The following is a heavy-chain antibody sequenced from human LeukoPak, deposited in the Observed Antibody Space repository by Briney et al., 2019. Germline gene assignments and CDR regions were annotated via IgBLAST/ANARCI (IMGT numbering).Heavy chain of an antibody. CDR2: INPNSGGT. CDR3: ARGPGYYYDSSGYYPLMDV. CDR1: GYTFTGYY. Sequence: VASVKVSCKASGYTFTGYYMHWVRQAPGQGLEWMGWINPNSGGTNYAQKFQGRVTMTRDTSISTAYMELSRPRSDDTAVYYCARGPGYYYDSSGYYPLMDVWGQGTTVTVSS. D-gene: IGHD3-22*01. V-gene: IGHV1-2*02. J-gene: IGHJ6*02.